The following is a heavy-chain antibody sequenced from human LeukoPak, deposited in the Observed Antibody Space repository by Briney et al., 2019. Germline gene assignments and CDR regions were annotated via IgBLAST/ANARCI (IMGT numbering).Heavy chain of an antibody. V-gene: IGHV3-23*01. D-gene: IGHD3-16*01. J-gene: IGHJ4*02. Sequence: GGSLRLSCAASGFNFNNYAMSWVRQAPGKGLEWVSHIVASSGATFYADSVKGRFAISRDNARNTLYLQMNSLRAEDTAVYYCVRDFETVWTPGDDFENWGQGTLVTVSS. CDR2: IVASSGAT. CDR1: GFNFNNYA. CDR3: VRDFETVWTPGDDFEN.